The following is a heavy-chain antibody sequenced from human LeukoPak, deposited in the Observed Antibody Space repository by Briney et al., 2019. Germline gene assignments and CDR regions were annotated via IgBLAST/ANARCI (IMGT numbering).Heavy chain of an antibody. D-gene: IGHD6-19*01. CDR3: ARGGTPGYSTGWIDY. CDR2: LYGGGST. V-gene: IGHV3-53*05. J-gene: IGHJ4*02. Sequence: GGSLRLSCAASGFTVSSNYMSWVRQAPGKGLEWVSVLYGGGSTYYADSVKGRFTISRDNSKNTLYLQMNSLRGGDTAVYYCARGGTPGYSTGWIDYWGQGTLVIVSS. CDR1: GFTVSSNY.